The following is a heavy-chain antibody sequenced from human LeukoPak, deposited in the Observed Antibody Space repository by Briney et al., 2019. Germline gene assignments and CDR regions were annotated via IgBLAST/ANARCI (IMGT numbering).Heavy chain of an antibody. D-gene: IGHD3-16*01. CDR2: LSGSGEST. CDR3: AKVTYDYVWGSYEN. Sequence: GGSLRLSCVASGFTFRSYVLSWVRQAPGKGLEWVSALSGSGESTYYADAVKGRFTISRDNSKNTVYLQMNGLRAEDTAVYHCAKVTYDYVWGSYENWGRGTLVTVSS. V-gene: IGHV3-23*01. CDR1: GFTFRSYV. J-gene: IGHJ4*02.